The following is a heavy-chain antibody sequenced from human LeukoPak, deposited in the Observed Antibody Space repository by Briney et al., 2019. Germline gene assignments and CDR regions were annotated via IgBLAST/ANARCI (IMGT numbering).Heavy chain of an antibody. CDR2: INTSGSGT. J-gene: IGHJ4*02. CDR3: AKGVWDSSGWYLDY. Sequence: GGSLRLSCAVSGFTLSSYAMSWVRQAPGKGLGWVSAINTSGSGTFYADSVKGRFTISRDSSKNTLYLQMNSLRAEDTAVYYCAKGVWDSSGWYLDYWGQGTLVTVSS. D-gene: IGHD6-19*01. CDR1: GFTLSSYA. V-gene: IGHV3-23*05.